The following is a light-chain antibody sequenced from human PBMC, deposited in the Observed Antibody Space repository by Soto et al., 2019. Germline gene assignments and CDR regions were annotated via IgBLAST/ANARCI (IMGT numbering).Light chain of an antibody. J-gene: IGLJ1*01. CDR2: GNS. CDR1: SSNIGAGYD. CDR3: QSFDSSLSGPFYV. Sequence: QSVLTQPPSVSGAPGQRVTISCTGSSSNIGAGYDVHWYQQLPGTAPKLLIYGNSNRPSGVPDRFSGSKSATSASLVITGLRAEDEADYYCQSFDSSLSGPFYVFGTGTKLTVL. V-gene: IGLV1-40*01.